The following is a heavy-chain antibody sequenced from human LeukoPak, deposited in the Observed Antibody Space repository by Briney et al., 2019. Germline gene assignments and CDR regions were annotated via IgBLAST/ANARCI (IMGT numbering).Heavy chain of an antibody. CDR1: GFTFSSYA. CDR2: ISGSGGST. D-gene: IGHD3-10*01. Sequence: GGSLRLSCAASGFTFSSYAMSWVCQAPGKGLEWVSAISGSGGSTYYADSVKGRFTISRDNSKNTLYLQMNSLRAEDTAVYYCAKFSHSWGDVWFGEPHFDYWAREPWSPSPQ. J-gene: IGHJ4*02. CDR3: AKFSHSWGDVWFGEPHFDY. V-gene: IGHV3-23*01.